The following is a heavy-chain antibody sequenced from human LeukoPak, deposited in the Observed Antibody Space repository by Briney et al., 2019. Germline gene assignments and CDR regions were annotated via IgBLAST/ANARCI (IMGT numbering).Heavy chain of an antibody. D-gene: IGHD4-17*01. V-gene: IGHV3-30*14. Sequence: GGSLRLSCAASGFTFSSYAMHWVRRAPGKALEWVATISSDGGNRYYSDSVKGRFTISRDNSKNTLYLQMSSLRAEDTAVYYCVKEYGDYEFDYWGQGTLVTVSS. CDR3: VKEYGDYEFDY. J-gene: IGHJ4*02. CDR1: GFTFSSYA. CDR2: ISSDGGNR.